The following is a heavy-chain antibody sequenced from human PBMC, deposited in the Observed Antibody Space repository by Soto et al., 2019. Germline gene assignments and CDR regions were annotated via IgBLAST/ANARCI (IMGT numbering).Heavy chain of an antibody. V-gene: IGHV3-23*01. J-gene: IGHJ4*02. CDR1: GFTFSSYA. CDR2: ISGSGGST. Sequence: GGSLRLSCAASGFTFSSYAMTWVRQAPGKGLEWVSVISGSGGSTYFADSVKGRFTISRDNSKNTLYLQMNSLRAEDTAVYYCARDEAAQYYFDYWGQGTLVTVSS. CDR3: ARDEAAQYYFDY. D-gene: IGHD6-13*01.